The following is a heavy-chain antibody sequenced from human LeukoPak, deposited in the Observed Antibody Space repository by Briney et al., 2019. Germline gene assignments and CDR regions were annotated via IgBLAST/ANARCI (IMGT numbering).Heavy chain of an antibody. D-gene: IGHD6-13*01. CDR3: ARGPQQLVLDWFDP. Sequence: ASVKVSCKASGGTFSSYAISWVRQAPGQGLEWMGGIIPIFGTANYAQKFQGRVTITSDESTSTAYMELSSLRSEDTAVYYCARGPQQLVLDWFDPWGQGTLVTVSS. CDR2: IIPIFGTA. CDR1: GGTFSSYA. V-gene: IGHV1-69*13. J-gene: IGHJ5*02.